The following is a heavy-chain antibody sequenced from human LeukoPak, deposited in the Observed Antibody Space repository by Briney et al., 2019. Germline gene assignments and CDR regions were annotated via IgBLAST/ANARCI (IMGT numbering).Heavy chain of an antibody. CDR3: ASDERFGELLLPNWFDP. D-gene: IGHD3-10*01. V-gene: IGHV3-21*01. Sequence: PGRSLRLSCAASGFTFSSYSMNWVRQAPGKGLEWVSSISSSSSYIYYADSVKGRFTISRDNAKSSLYLQMNSLRAEDTAVYYRASDERFGELLLPNWFDPWGQGTLVTVSS. J-gene: IGHJ5*02. CDR1: GFTFSSYS. CDR2: ISSSSSYI.